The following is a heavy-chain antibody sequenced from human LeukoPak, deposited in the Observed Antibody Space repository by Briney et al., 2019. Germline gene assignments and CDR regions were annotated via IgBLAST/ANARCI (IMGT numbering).Heavy chain of an antibody. CDR2: THYSGST. CDR3: ARVANYYYFDN. Sequence: SETLSLTCTVSGGSISNYYWSWIRQPPGKGLEWIGYTHYSGSTNYNPSLKSRVTISVDTSKNQLSLKLSSVTAADTAVYYCARVANYYYFDNWGQGILVTVSS. V-gene: IGHV4-59*01. CDR1: GGSISNYY. D-gene: IGHD3-10*01. J-gene: IGHJ4*02.